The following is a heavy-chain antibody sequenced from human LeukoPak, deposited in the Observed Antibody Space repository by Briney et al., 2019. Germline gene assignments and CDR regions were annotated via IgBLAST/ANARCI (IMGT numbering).Heavy chain of an antibody. V-gene: IGHV3-23*01. D-gene: IGHD4-11*01. J-gene: IGHJ4*02. CDR3: AKVRESSDSDYVY. CDR2: IRGSGGST. CDR1: GFTFSSYA. Sequence: GGSLRLSCAASGFTFSSYAMSWVRQAAGKGLEWVSVIRGSGGSTYYADSVKGRFTISRDNSKNTLYLQMNSLRAEDTAVYYCAKVRESSDSDYVYWGQGTLVTVSS.